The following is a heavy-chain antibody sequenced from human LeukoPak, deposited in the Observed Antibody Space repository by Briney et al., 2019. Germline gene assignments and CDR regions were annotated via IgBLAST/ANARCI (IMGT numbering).Heavy chain of an antibody. D-gene: IGHD5-12*01. V-gene: IGHV3-23*01. CDR2: ISVSGGST. CDR3: TKQYSGYEMFDY. J-gene: IGHJ4*02. Sequence: GGSLRLSCAASGXTFSSYAMSWVRLAPGKGLEWVSAISVSGGSTYYADSLKGRFTISRDNSNNTLFLQMNSLRAEDTAVYYCTKQYSGYEMFDYWGQGTLVTVSS. CDR1: GXTFSSYA.